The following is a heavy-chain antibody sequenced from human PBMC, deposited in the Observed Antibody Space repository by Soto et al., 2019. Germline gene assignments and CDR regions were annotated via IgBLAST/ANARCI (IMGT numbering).Heavy chain of an antibody. CDR1: GASISSSY. J-gene: IGHJ4*02. CDR3: ARGYATSWYTYYFDY. D-gene: IGHD6-13*01. Sequence: PSETLSLTCAVSGASISSSYWSWIRQPPGRGLEWMGYISYSGSTNYNPSLKSRVTISSDTTKNQLSLKLTSVTAADTAVYHCARGYATSWYTYYFDYWGQGALVTVSS. CDR2: ISYSGST. V-gene: IGHV4-59*08.